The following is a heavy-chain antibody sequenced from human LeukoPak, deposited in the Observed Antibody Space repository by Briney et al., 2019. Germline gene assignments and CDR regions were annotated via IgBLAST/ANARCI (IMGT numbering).Heavy chain of an antibody. V-gene: IGHV3-7*01. CDR3: ARDNGVVHGVYYMDV. D-gene: IGHD3-3*01. Sequence: PGGSLRLSCAASGFTFSNYWMTWVRQAPGKGLEWVADIKQDGSEKLYVNSVRGRFTISRDNAKMSLFLQMNSLRAEDTAAYYCARDNGVVHGVYYMDVWGKGPTVTVS. CDR2: IKQDGSEK. CDR1: GFTFSNYW. J-gene: IGHJ6*03.